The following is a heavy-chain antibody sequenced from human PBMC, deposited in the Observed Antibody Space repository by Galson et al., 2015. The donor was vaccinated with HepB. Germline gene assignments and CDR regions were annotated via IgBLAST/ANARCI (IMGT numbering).Heavy chain of an antibody. D-gene: IGHD3-22*01. CDR2: IIPILGIA. CDR1: GGTFSSYA. Sequence: SVKVSCKASGGTFSSYAISWVRQAPGQGLEWMGRIIPILGIANYAQKFEGRVTITADKSTSTAYMELSSLRSEDTAVYYCARDYYDSRTGGIWGQGTMVTVSS. V-gene: IGHV1-69*04. CDR3: ARDYYDSRTGGI. J-gene: IGHJ3*02.